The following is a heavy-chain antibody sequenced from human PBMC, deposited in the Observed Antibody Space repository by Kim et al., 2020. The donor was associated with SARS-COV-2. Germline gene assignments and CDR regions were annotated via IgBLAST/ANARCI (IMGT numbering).Heavy chain of an antibody. J-gene: IGHJ5*02. CDR3: ARTNPQQLVLGGDNWFDP. Sequence: SETLSLTCTVSGGSISSSSYYWGWIRQPPGKGLEWIGSIYYSGSTYYNPSLKSRVTISVDTSKNQFSLKLSSVTAADTAVYYCARTNPQQLVLGGDNWFDPWGQGTLVTVSS. CDR1: GGSISSSSYY. D-gene: IGHD6-13*01. CDR2: IYYSGST. V-gene: IGHV4-39*07.